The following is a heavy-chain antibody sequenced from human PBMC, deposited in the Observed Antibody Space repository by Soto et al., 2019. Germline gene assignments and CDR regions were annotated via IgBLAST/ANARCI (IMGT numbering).Heavy chain of an antibody. J-gene: IGHJ5*02. Sequence: GASVKVSCKASGYTFTSYYMHWVRQAPGQGLEWMGIINPSGGSTSYAQKFQGRVTMTRDTSTSTVYMELRSLRSEDTAVYYCARVAPGIAAAGPRIAFDPWGQGTLVTVSS. CDR3: ARVAPGIAAAGPRIAFDP. CDR1: GYTFTSYY. D-gene: IGHD6-13*01. CDR2: INPSGGST. V-gene: IGHV1-46*01.